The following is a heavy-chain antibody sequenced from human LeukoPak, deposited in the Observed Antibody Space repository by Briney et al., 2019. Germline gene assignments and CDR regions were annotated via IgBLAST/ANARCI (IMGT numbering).Heavy chain of an antibody. CDR2: ITPSGGSA. Sequence: GASVKVSCKASGYTFTNIHWVRQAPGQGLEWMGIITPSGGSATYAQTFQGRVTMTRDTSTSTVYMELSSLRSEDTAVYFCARVSQDSRGYKHVFDYWGQGPLVTVSS. CDR1: GYTFTN. J-gene: IGHJ4*02. D-gene: IGHD3-22*01. V-gene: IGHV1-46*01. CDR3: ARVSQDSRGYKHVFDY.